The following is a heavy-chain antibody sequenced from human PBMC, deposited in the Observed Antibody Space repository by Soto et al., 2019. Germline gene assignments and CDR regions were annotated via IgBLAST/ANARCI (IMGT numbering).Heavy chain of an antibody. Sequence: GGSLRLSCAASGFTFSSHGMHWVRQAPGKGLEWVAVIWYDGSNKYYADSVKGRFTISRDNSKNTLYLQMNSLRAEDTAVYYCARGVAARDYYYGMDVWCQGTTVTV. V-gene: IGHV3-33*01. D-gene: IGHD6-13*01. CDR1: GFTFSSHG. J-gene: IGHJ6*02. CDR2: IWYDGSNK. CDR3: ARGVAARDYYYGMDV.